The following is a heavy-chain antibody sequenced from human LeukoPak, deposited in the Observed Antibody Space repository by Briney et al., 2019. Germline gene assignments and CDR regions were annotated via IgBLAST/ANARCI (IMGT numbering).Heavy chain of an antibody. J-gene: IGHJ4*02. D-gene: IGHD1-26*01. CDR3: ARDLVGIVGASEY. V-gene: IGHV4-4*07. Sequence: KPSETLSLTCTVFGDSISTFYWSWIRQPAGKGLEWIGHIYTSGSTNYNPSLKSRVTMSVDTSKNQFFLKLSSVTAADTAVYYCARDLVGIVGASEYWGQGTLVTVSS. CDR2: IYTSGST. CDR1: GDSISTFY.